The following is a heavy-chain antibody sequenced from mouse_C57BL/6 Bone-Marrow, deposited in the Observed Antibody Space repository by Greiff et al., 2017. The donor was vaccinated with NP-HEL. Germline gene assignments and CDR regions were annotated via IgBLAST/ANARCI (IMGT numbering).Heavy chain of an antibody. Sequence: EVKVVESGGGLVKPGGSLKLSCAASGFTFSSYAMSWVRQTPEKRLEWVATISDGGSYTYYPDNVKGRFTISRDNAKNNLYLQMSHLKSEDTAMYYCARITTVVARYWGQGTSVTVSS. J-gene: IGHJ4*01. CDR3: ARITTVVARY. CDR2: ISDGGSYT. D-gene: IGHD1-1*01. CDR1: GFTFSSYA. V-gene: IGHV5-4*03.